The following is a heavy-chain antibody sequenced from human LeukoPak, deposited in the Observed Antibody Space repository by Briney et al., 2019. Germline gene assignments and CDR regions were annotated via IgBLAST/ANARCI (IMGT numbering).Heavy chain of an antibody. CDR3: AREGVTAHGDY. J-gene: IGHJ4*02. CDR2: IRSSGSSI. V-gene: IGHV3-48*03. Sequence: GGSLRLSCAASGFTFSNYEMNWVCQAPGKGLEWVSYIRSSGSSIYYADSVKGRFTISRDNAKNSLYLQMNSLRAEDTAVYYRAREGVTAHGDYWGQGTLVTVSS. CDR1: GFTFSNYE. D-gene: IGHD2-21*02.